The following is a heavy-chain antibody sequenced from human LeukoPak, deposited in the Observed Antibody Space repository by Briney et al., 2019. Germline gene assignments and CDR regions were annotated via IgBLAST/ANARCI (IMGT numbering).Heavy chain of an antibody. CDR2: INPNSGGT. Sequence: GASVKVSCKASGYTFTGYYMHWVRQAPGQGLEWMGWINPNSGGTNYAQKFQGRVTMTRDTSISTAYMELSRLRSDDTAVHYCARVLIRRHYESSGYYYDDPWGQGTLVTVSS. CDR1: GYTFTGYY. J-gene: IGHJ5*02. D-gene: IGHD3-22*01. CDR3: ARVLIRRHYESSGYYYDDP. V-gene: IGHV1-2*02.